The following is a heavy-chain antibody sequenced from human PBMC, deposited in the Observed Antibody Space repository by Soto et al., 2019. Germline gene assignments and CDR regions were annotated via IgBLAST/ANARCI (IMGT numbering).Heavy chain of an antibody. CDR2: IGTAGDT. J-gene: IGHJ4*02. D-gene: IGHD2-2*02. Sequence: PVGSLRLSCAASGFTFSSYDMHWVRQATGKGLEWVSAIGTAGDTYYPGSVKGRFTISRENAKNSLYLQMNSLRAGDTAVYYCARAKVYCSSTSCYTGFFDYWGQGTLVTVSS. V-gene: IGHV3-13*01. CDR1: GFTFSSYD. CDR3: ARAKVYCSSTSCYTGFFDY.